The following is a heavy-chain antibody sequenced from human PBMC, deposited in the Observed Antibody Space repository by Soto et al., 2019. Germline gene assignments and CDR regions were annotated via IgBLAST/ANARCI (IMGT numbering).Heavy chain of an antibody. CDR2: IRGYNANT. CDR1: GDTFINYG. CDR3: ARESDGSSWSSAGYFHH. Sequence: ASVKVSCKASGDTFINYGINWVRQAPGQGLEWMGWIRGYNANTNYAQKLQGRVTLTRDRSTSTAYMELSSVRSDDTAVYYCARESDGSSWSSAGYFHHWGQGTLVTVSS. V-gene: IGHV1-18*01. D-gene: IGHD6-13*01. J-gene: IGHJ1*01.